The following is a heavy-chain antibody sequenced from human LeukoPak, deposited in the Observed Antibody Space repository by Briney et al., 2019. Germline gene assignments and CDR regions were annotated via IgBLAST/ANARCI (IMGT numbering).Heavy chain of an antibody. D-gene: IGHD3-3*01. J-gene: IGHJ3*02. V-gene: IGHV4-59*12. CDR1: GGSISSYY. CDR3: AREADYWSDDAFDI. CDR2: IYYSGGT. Sequence: SETLSLTCTVSGGSISSYYWSWIRQPPGKGLEWIGYIYYSGGTNYNPSLKSRVTISVDTSKNQFSLKLSSVTAADTAVYYCAREADYWSDDAFDIWGQGTMVTVSS.